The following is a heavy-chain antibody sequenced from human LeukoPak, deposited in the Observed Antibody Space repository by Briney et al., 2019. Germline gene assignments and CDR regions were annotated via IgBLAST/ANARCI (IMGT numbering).Heavy chain of an antibody. D-gene: IGHD1-26*01. CDR1: GGSISSGDYY. CDR2: IYYSGTT. J-gene: IGHJ2*01. Sequence: SETLSLTCTVSGGSISSGDYYWSWIRQPPGKGLEWIGYIYYSGTTYYNPSLKSRVTISVDTSKNQFSLKLTSVTAADTAVYYCARLLLSVGNYWYFDLWGRGTLVTVSS. V-gene: IGHV4-30-4*01. CDR3: ARLLLSVGNYWYFDL.